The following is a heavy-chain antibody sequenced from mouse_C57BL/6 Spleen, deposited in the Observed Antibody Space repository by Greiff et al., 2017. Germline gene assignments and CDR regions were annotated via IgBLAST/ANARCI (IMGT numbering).Heavy chain of an antibody. D-gene: IGHD3-2*02. CDR2: IYWDDDK. J-gene: IGHJ3*01. V-gene: IGHV8-12*01. CDR3: ARDSSGYVGFAY. Sequence: QVTLQESGPGILKSSQTVSLTCSFSGFSLSTSGMGVSWIRQPSGKGLEWLAHIYWDDDKRYNPSLKSRLTISKDTSRSQVYLKITSVDTAETATYYCARDSSGYVGFAYWGQGTLVTVSA. CDR1: GFSLSTSGMG.